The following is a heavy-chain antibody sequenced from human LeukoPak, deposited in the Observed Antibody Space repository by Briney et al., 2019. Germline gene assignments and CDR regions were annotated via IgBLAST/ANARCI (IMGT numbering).Heavy chain of an antibody. V-gene: IGHV5-51*01. J-gene: IGHJ4*02. D-gene: IGHD5-18*01. CDR3: TRRGYSYDFFDS. Sequence: GESLKISYKGSGYSFPSYWIGWVRQMPGKGLEWMGIIFPGDSDARYSPSFQGQVTISADKSISTAYLQWSSLKASDTAMYYCTRRGYSYDFFDSWGQGTLVTVSS. CDR1: GYSFPSYW. CDR2: IFPGDSDA.